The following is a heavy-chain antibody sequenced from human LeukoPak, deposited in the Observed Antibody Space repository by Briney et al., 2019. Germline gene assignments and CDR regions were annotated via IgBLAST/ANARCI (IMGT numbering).Heavy chain of an antibody. CDR3: ARVGLGIVGAAYGMDV. D-gene: IGHD1-26*01. V-gene: IGHV1-18*01. J-gene: IGHJ6*02. Sequence: ASVKVSCKASGYTFTSYGISWVRQAPGQGLEWMGWISAYNGNTNYAQKFQGRVTMTTDTSTSTAYMELRSLRSDDTAVYFCARVGLGIVGAAYGMDVWGQGTTVTVSS. CDR1: GYTFTSYG. CDR2: ISAYNGNT.